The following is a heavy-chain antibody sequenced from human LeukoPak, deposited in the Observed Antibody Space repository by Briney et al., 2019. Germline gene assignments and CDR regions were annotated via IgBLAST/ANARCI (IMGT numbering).Heavy chain of an antibody. D-gene: IGHD3-3*01. J-gene: IGHJ3*02. Sequence: PSETLSLTCTVSGGSISSYYWSWIRQPPGKGLEWIGYIYYSGSTYYNPSLKSRVTISVDTSKNQFSLKLSSVTAADTAVYYCARGYDFWSGYYTLDAFDIWGQGTMVTVSS. CDR1: GGSISSYY. CDR2: IYYSGST. CDR3: ARGYDFWSGYYTLDAFDI. V-gene: IGHV4-59*12.